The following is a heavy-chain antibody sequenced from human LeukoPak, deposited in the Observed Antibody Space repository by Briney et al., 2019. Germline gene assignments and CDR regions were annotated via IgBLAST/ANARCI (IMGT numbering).Heavy chain of an antibody. D-gene: IGHD3-10*01. CDR2: INTNTGNP. V-gene: IGHV7-4-1*02. Sequence: ASVKVSCKASGYTFTSYAMNWVRQAPGQGLKWMGWINTNTGNPTYAQGFTGRFVFSLDTSVTTAYLQISSLEAEDTAVYYCARASKPLWFGEFSDLILRNWGQGTLVTVAS. CDR1: GYTFTSYA. CDR3: ARASKPLWFGEFSDLILRN. J-gene: IGHJ4*02.